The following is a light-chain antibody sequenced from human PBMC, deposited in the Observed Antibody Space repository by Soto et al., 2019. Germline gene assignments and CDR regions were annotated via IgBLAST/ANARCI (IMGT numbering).Light chain of an antibody. J-gene: IGKJ5*01. V-gene: IGKV1-5*01. Sequence: DIQMPQSPSTLSASVGDTVTITCRASQTISRWLAWYQQKPGKAPRLLIYTASTLESGVPSRFSASGSGTEFTLTISSLQPDDFATYYCQQYNTYSTFGQGTRLEIK. CDR3: QQYNTYST. CDR2: TAS. CDR1: QTISRW.